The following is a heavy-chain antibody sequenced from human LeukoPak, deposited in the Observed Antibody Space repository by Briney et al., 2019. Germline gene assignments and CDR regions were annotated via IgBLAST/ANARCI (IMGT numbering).Heavy chain of an antibody. Sequence: ASVKVSCKASGYTFTGYYMHWMRQAPGQGLEWMGWINPNSGGTNYAQKFQGRVTMTRDTSISTAYMELSRLRSDDTAVYYCARGNGDYSYYYYYYGMDVWGQGTTVTVSS. CDR2: INPNSGGT. CDR1: GYTFTGYY. V-gene: IGHV1-2*02. CDR3: ARGNGDYSYYYYYYGMDV. D-gene: IGHD4-17*01. J-gene: IGHJ6*02.